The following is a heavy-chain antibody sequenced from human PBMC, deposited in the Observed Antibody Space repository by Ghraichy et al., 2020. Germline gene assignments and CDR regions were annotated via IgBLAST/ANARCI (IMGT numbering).Heavy chain of an antibody. CDR2: IYYSGST. V-gene: IGHV4-39*07. CDR1: GGSISSSSYY. D-gene: IGHD3-10*01. CDR3: ASDGRTMVRGVILYYFDY. Sequence: SETLSLTCTVSGGSISSSSYYWGWIRQPPGKGLEWIGSIYYSGSTYYNPSLKSRVTISVDTSKNQFSLKLSSVTAADTAVYYCASDGRTMVRGVILYYFDYWGQGTLVTVSS. J-gene: IGHJ4*02.